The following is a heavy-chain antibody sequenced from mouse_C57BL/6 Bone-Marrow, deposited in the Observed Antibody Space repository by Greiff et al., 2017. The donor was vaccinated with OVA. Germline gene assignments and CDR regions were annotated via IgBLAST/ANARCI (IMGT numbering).Heavy chain of an antibody. CDR3: ASEGENYGNYYWYFDV. V-gene: IGHV1-64*01. CDR2: IHPNSGST. J-gene: IGHJ1*03. D-gene: IGHD2-1*01. Sequence: QVQLQQPGAELVKPGASVKLSCKASGYTFTSYWMHWVKQRPGHGLEWIGMIHPNSGSTNYNEKFKSKATLTVDKSSSTAYMQLSSLTSEDSAVYDGASEGENYGNYYWYFDVWGTGTTVTVSS. CDR1: GYTFTSYW.